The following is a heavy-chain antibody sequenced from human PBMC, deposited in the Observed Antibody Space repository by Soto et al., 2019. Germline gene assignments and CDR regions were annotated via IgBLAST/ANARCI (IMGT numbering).Heavy chain of an antibody. CDR3: ARELPQRQGRNMDV. CDR2: INHRGSL. V-gene: IGHV4-31*03. J-gene: IGHJ6*02. CDR1: GGSMTSGEQY. Sequence: ASETLSLTCTVTGGSMTSGEQYWAWIRQRPGEGLEWFGYINHRGSLYYNPSLKSRVSMSVDTSKNQFSLNLSSVTAADTAVYYCARELPQRQGRNMDVWGQGTTVTVSS. D-gene: IGHD1-1*01.